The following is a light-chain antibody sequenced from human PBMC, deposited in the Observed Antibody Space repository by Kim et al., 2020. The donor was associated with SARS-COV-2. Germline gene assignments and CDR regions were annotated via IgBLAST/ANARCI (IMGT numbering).Light chain of an antibody. CDR1: VLAKKY. J-gene: IGLJ2*01. Sequence: VSPGKTARITCSGDVLAKKYARWFQQKPGQAPVLVIYKDSERPSGIPERFSGSSSGTTVTLTISGAQVQDEADYYCYSAADTHVVFGGGTQLTVL. CDR2: KDS. V-gene: IGLV3-27*01. CDR3: YSAADTHVV.